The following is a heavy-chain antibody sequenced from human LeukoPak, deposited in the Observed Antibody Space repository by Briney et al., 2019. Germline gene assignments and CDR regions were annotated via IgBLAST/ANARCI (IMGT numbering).Heavy chain of an antibody. J-gene: IGHJ4*02. CDR3: ATYYAGRGGSGY. CDR1: GASISSGAYH. D-gene: IGHD3-10*01. Sequence: SETLSLTCTVSGASISSGAYHWSWIRQPPGKGLEWIGYSGSTNYNPSLNGRVTISVDTSKNQFSLRLSSVTAADPAVYFCATYYAGRGGSGYWGQGTLVTVSS. CDR2: SGST. V-gene: IGHV4-30-4*01.